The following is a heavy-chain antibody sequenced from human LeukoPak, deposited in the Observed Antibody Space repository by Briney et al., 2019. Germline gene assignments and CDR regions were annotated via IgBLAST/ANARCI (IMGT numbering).Heavy chain of an antibody. CDR2: ISGSGGST. J-gene: IGHJ4*02. CDR3: AKTDGYNYPGYFDY. CDR1: GFALSSHW. V-gene: IGHV3-23*01. Sequence: GGSLRLSCAASGFALSSHWMTWVRQAPGKGLEWVSTISGSGGSTYYADSVKGRFTISRDNSKNTLYLQMNSLRAEDTAVYYCAKTDGYNYPGYFDYWGQGTLVTVSS. D-gene: IGHD5-24*01.